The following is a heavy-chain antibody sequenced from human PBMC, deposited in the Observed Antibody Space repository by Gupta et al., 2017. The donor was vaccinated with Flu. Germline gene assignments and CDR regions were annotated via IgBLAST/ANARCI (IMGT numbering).Heavy chain of an antibody. V-gene: IGHV3-11*06. D-gene: IGHD3-9*01. CDR2: IGSGGNT. J-gene: IGHJ1*01. CDR3: ARDFDWAFQH. CDR1: GVTLSDGH. Sequence: VQLVESGGDLVQPGGYLRLSGAASGVTLSDGHMSWVRQAPGRGLEWLSYIGSGGNTDYAESVRGRFTISRDNAKNTLYLQMNNLRDEDTAVYYCARDFDWAFQHWGQGILVTVSS.